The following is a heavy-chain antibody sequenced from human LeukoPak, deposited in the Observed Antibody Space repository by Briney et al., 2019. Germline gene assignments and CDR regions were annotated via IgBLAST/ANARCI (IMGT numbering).Heavy chain of an antibody. CDR2: IIPILGIA. CDR1: GGTFSSCA. Sequence: GASAKVSCKASGGTFSSCAISWVRQAPGQGLEWMGRIIPILGIANYAQKFQGRVTITADKSTSTAYMELSSLRSEDTAVYYCARVPPIAVAGIDYWGQGTLVTVSS. CDR3: ARVPPIAVAGIDY. V-gene: IGHV1-69*04. D-gene: IGHD6-19*01. J-gene: IGHJ4*02.